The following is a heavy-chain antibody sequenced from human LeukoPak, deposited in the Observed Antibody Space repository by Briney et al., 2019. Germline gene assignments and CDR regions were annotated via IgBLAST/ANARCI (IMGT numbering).Heavy chain of an antibody. CDR1: GLTFSSYS. CDR3: ARDDERAAAGTDY. D-gene: IGHD6-13*01. J-gene: IGHJ4*02. CDR2: ISSSSSYI. Sequence: GGSLRLSCAASGLTFSSYSMNWVRQAPGKGLEWVSSISSSSSYIYYADSVKGRFTISRDNAKNSLYLQMNSLRAEDTAVYYCARDDERAAAGTDYWGQGTLVTVSS. V-gene: IGHV3-21*01.